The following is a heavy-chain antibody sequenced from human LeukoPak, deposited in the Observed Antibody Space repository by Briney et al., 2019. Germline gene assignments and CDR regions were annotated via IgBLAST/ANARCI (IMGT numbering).Heavy chain of an antibody. V-gene: IGHV4-34*01. J-gene: IGHJ5*02. CDR2: INHSGST. CDR3: ARRRGSGSYYPYNWFDP. CDR1: GGSFSGYY. D-gene: IGHD3-10*01. Sequence: MPSETLSLTCAVYGGSFSGYYWSWIRQPPGKGLEWIGEINHSGSTNYNPSLKSRVTISVDTSKNQFSLKLSSVTAADTAVYYCARRRGSGSYYPYNWFDPWGQGTLVTVSS.